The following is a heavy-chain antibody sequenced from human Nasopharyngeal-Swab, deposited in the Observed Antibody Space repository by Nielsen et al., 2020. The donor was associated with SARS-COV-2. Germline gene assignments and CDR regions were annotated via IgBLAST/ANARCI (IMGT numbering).Heavy chain of an antibody. Sequence: GGSLRLSCAASGFTFSRYAMNWVRQAPGKGLEWVSVIGGSGGTTSYADSVKGRFTTSRDNSKNTVDLQMDSLRAEDTAVYYCAKDHDSSGSYFDYWGQGTLVTVSS. V-gene: IGHV3-23*01. CDR2: IGGSGGTT. CDR1: GFTFSRYA. J-gene: IGHJ4*02. CDR3: AKDHDSSGSYFDY. D-gene: IGHD3-22*01.